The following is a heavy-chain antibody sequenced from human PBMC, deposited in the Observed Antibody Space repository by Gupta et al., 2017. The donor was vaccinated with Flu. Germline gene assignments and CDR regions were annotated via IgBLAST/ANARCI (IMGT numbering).Heavy chain of an antibody. V-gene: IGHV3-74*03. Sequence: EMQLVESGVGLVQPGGSLRLSCAASGFTFSSSYLQWVRQAPGKGLVWVSRINPDGSSTTYAESVKGRFTISRDNAKNTLYLQMNSLGDDDTAVYYCATVTSGCWGQGTLVTVSS. CDR1: GFTFSSSY. CDR3: ATVTSGC. J-gene: IGHJ4*02. CDR2: INPDGSST. D-gene: IGHD4-17*01.